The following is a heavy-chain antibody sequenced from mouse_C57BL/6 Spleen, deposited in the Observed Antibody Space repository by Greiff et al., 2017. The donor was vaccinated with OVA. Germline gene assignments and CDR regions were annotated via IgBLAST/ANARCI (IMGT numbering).Heavy chain of an antibody. Sequence: QVQLQQPGAELVMPGASVKLSCKASGYTFTSYWMHWVKQRPGQGLEWIGEIDPSDSYTNYNQKFKGKSTLTVDKSSSTAYMQLSSLTSEDSAVYYCARRVYGDYAMDYWGQGTSVTVSA. J-gene: IGHJ4*01. CDR2: IDPSDSYT. D-gene: IGHD1-1*01. V-gene: IGHV1-69*01. CDR1: GYTFTSYW. CDR3: ARRVYGDYAMDY.